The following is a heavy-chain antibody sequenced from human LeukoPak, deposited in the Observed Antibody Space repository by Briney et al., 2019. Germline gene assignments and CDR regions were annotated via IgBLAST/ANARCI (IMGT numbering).Heavy chain of an antibody. CDR3: AREGFVRDTALDY. V-gene: IGHV1-18*01. D-gene: IGHD5-18*01. CDR2: IRGFNGDT. J-gene: IGHJ4*02. Sequence: ASVKISCKASGYTFTNYGLSWVRQAPGQGLEWMGWIRGFNGDTNYAQNFQGRVTMTTDTSTNTAYMELRSLTSDDTAIYFCAREGFVRDTALDYWGQGTLVTVSA. CDR1: GYTFTNYG.